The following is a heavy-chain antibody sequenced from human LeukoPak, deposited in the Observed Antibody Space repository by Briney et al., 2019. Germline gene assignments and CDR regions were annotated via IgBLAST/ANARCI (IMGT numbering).Heavy chain of an antibody. V-gene: IGHV4-59*01. CDR1: GGSMSSYY. J-gene: IGHJ3*02. CDR3: ARAPPRHIVVVTATRFDI. D-gene: IGHD2-21*02. CDR2: IYYSGST. Sequence: PSETLSLTCAVSGGSMSSYYWSWIRQSPGKGLEWIGYIYYSGSTNYNPSLKSRVTISVDTSKNQFSLKLSSVTAVDTAVYYCARAPPRHIVVVTATRFDIWGQGTMVTVSS.